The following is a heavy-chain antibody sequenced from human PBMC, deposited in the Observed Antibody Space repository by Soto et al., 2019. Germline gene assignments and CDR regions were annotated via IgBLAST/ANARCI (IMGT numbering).Heavy chain of an antibody. Sequence: QVQLEESGGGVVQPGRSLRLSCATSGFTFRNYAMHWVRQAPGKGLACVAVIAYDGSNKFYRDYVKGRFTISRDNSQNTLYLQINSLRYEDTAVYYCARGDREDIAVVIGVRPGEYGVDVWGQGTTVTVSS. CDR3: ARGDREDIAVVIGVRPGEYGVDV. CDR2: IAYDGSNK. J-gene: IGHJ6*02. CDR1: GFTFRNYA. D-gene: IGHD2-15*01. V-gene: IGHV3-30-3*01.